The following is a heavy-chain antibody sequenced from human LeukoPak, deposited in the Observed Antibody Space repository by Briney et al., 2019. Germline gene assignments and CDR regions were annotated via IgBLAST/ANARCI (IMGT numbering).Heavy chain of an antibody. V-gene: IGHV1-46*01. CDR2: INPSGGST. Sequence: ASAKVSCKASGYTFTSYYMHWVRQAPGQGLEWMGIINPSGGSTSYAQKFQGRVTMTRDTSTSTVYMELSSLRSEDTAVYYCARNHDYGDLRGAFDIWGQGTMVTVSS. D-gene: IGHD4-17*01. CDR3: ARNHDYGDLRGAFDI. J-gene: IGHJ3*02. CDR1: GYTFTSYY.